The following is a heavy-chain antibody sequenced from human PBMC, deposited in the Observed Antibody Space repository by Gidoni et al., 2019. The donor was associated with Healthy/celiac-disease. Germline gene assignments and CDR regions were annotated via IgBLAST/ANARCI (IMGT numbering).Heavy chain of an antibody. V-gene: IGHV1-69*01. D-gene: IGHD2-8*01. CDR1: ACTFSSYA. CDR3: ASPILYDAFDI. CDR2: ILPIFGTA. J-gene: IGHJ3*02. Sequence: QAQLEQSGAEVTMPGSSVKFSCKASACTFSSYAISWVRQAPGQGLEWMGGILPIFGTANYAQKFQGRGTISADECTSTGYMELSSLRSEATAVYYCASPILYDAFDIWGQGTMVTVSA.